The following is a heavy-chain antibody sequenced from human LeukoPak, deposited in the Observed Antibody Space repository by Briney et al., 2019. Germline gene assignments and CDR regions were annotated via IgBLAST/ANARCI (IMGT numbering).Heavy chain of an antibody. V-gene: IGHV1-69*04. CDR2: INPILGIA. D-gene: IGHD2-2*02. J-gene: IGHJ4*02. CDR3: ARAVNLLGYCSSTSCYSALFDY. Sequence: GASVKVSCKASGYTFTSYGISWVRQAPGQGLEWMGRINPILGIANYAQKFQGRVTITADKSTSTAYMELSSLRSDDTAVYYCARAVNLLGYCSSTSCYSALFDYWGQGTPVTVSS. CDR1: GYTFTSYG.